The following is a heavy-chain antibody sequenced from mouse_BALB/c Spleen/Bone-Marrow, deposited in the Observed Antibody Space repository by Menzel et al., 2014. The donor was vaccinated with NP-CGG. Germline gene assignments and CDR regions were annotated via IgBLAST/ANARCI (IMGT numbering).Heavy chain of an antibody. J-gene: IGHJ3*01. CDR3: AREMIKGFAY. V-gene: IGHV1-54*01. CDR1: GYAFXNYL. Sequence: VKLMESGAELVRPGTSVKVSCKASGYAFXNYLIEWVKQRPGQGLEWIGVINPGSGGTNYNEKFKGKATLTADKSSSTAYMQLSSLTSDDSVVYFCAREMIKGFAYWGQGTLVTVSA. D-gene: IGHD2-4*01. CDR2: INPGSGGT.